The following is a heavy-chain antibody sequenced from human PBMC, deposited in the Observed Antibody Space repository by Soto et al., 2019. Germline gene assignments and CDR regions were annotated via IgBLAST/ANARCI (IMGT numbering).Heavy chain of an antibody. CDR2: IYPGDSHT. V-gene: IGHV5-51*01. Sequence: PGESLKISCKASGYTFTNYWIGWVRQMPGKGLEWMGIIYPGDSHTRYSPSFEGQVTISGDKSINTAYLQWSSLKASDTAMYYCAKSYYSGSGSYWHFDPWGQGTLVTVSS. J-gene: IGHJ5*02. CDR1: GYTFTNYW. CDR3: AKSYYSGSGSYWHFDP. D-gene: IGHD3-10*01.